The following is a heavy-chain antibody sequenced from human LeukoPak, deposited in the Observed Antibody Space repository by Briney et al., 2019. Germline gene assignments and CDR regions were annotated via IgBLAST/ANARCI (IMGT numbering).Heavy chain of an antibody. CDR2: IYYSGST. V-gene: IGHV4-59*01. CDR3: ARHSSGWYPDY. CDR1: GGSLSSYY. Sequence: SETPSLTCTVSGGSLSSYYWSWIRQPPGKGLEWIGYIYYSGSTNYNPSLKSRVTISVDTSKNQFSLKLSSVTAADTAVYYCARHSSGWYPDYWGQGTLATVSS. D-gene: IGHD6-19*01. J-gene: IGHJ4*02.